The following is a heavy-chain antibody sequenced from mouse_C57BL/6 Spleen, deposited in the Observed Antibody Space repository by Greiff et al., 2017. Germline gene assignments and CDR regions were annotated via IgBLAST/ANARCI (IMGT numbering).Heavy chain of an antibody. CDR1: GFNIKDYY. Sequence: SGAELVRPGASVKLSCTASGFNIKDYYMHWVKQRPEQGLEWIGRIDPEDGDTEYAPKFQGKATMTADTSSNTAYLQLSSLTSEDTAVYYCTTTGSYDLAWFAYWGQGTLVTVSA. V-gene: IGHV14-1*01. D-gene: IGHD2-14*01. CDR3: TTTGSYDLAWFAY. CDR2: IDPEDGDT. J-gene: IGHJ3*01.